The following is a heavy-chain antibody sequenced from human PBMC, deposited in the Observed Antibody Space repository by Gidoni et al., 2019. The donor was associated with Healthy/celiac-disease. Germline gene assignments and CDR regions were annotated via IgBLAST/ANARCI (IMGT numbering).Heavy chain of an antibody. CDR3: AKDWGSKVFYY. D-gene: IGHD3-16*01. CDR2: ISYDGSNK. CDR1: GFTFSSYG. J-gene: IGHJ4*02. V-gene: IGHV3-30*18. Sequence: QVQLVESGGGVVQHGRSLRLSCAASGFTFSSYGMHWVRQAPGKGLEWVAVISYDGSNKYYADSVKGRFTISRDNSKNTLYLQMNSLRAEDTAVYYCAKDWGSKVFYYWGQGTPDSPSPQ.